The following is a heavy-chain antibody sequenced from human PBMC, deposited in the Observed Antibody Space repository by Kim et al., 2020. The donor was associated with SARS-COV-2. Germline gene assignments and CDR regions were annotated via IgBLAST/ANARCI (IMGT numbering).Heavy chain of an antibody. CDR2: INTNTGNP. CDR3: ARDKPEDYDYIWGSYRYPRSGYYFDY. Sequence: ASVKVSCKASGYTFTSYAMNWVRQAPGQGLEWMGWINTNTGNPTDAQGFTGRFVFSLDTSVSTAYLQISSLKDEDTAVYYCARDKPEDYDYIWGSYRYPRSGYYFDYWGQGTLVTVSS. D-gene: IGHD3-16*02. V-gene: IGHV7-4-1*02. CDR1: GYTFTSYA. J-gene: IGHJ4*02.